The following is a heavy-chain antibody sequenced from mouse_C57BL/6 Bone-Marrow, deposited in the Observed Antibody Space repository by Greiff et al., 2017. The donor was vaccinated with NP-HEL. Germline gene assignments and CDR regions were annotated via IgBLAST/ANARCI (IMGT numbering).Heavy chain of an antibody. CDR3: ARYYGSRSYAMDY. J-gene: IGHJ4*01. V-gene: IGHV1-69*01. Sequence: QVQLQQPGAELVMPGASVKLSCKASGYTFTSYWMHWVKQRPGQGLEWIGEIDPSDSYTNYNQKFKGKSTLTVDKSSSTAYMQLSSLTSEDSAVYYCARYYGSRSYAMDYWGQGTSVTVSS. CDR2: IDPSDSYT. D-gene: IGHD1-1*01. CDR1: GYTFTSYW.